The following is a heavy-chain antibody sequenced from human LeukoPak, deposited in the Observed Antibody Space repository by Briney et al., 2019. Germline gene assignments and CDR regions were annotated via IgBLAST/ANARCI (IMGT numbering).Heavy chain of an antibody. Sequence: GGPLRPSCAVPGLTFSDYTMNWVRQAPGKRLEWVSSISPTGSTTYYRNSVKGRFTISRDNPRSTVYLRMNSLRAEDTAVYYCAKDRLWFGELLPTMDVWGKGTKVTVSS. V-gene: IGHV3-23*01. J-gene: IGHJ6*03. CDR2: ISPTGSTT. D-gene: IGHD3-10*01. CDR1: GLTFSDYT. CDR3: AKDRLWFGELLPTMDV.